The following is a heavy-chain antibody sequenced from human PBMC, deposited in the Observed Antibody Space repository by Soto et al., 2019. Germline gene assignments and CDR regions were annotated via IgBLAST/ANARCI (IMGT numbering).Heavy chain of an antibody. J-gene: IGHJ5*02. CDR1: GGSFSGYY. D-gene: IGHD2-2*01. CDR2: INHSGST. CDR3: ARGAQDIVAVPAALSYWFDP. Sequence: QVQLQQWGAGLLKPSETLSLTCAVYGGSFSGYYWSWIRQPPGKGLEWIGEINHSGSTNYNPSLKTQVTISVDTSKNQFSLKLSSVTAADTAVYYCARGAQDIVAVPAALSYWFDPWGQGTLVTVSS. V-gene: IGHV4-34*01.